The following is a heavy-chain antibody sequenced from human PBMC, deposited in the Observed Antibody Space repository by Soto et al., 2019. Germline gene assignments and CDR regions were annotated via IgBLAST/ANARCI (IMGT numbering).Heavy chain of an antibody. J-gene: IGHJ6*04. V-gene: IGHV1-8*01. Sequence: AAVKVSCKAARYTFTSYDINWVRPATGQGLEWMGWMNPNSGNTSYAQKFQGRVTMTRNTSISTAYMELSSLRSEGTAVYYCASGISVYDTSYYEMYVWGKGDTVPISS. D-gene: IGHD5-12*01. CDR1: RYTFTSYD. CDR3: ASGISVYDTSYYEMYV. CDR2: MNPNSGNT.